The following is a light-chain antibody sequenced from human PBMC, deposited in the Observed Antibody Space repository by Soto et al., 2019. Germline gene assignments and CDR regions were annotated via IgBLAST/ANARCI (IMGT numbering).Light chain of an antibody. CDR2: GVT. CDR3: SSYTGGNPSYV. CDR1: GGDIGAYNY. J-gene: IGLJ1*01. Sequence: QSVLTQPASVSGSLGQSITLSCTGSGGDIGAYNYVSWYQQHPGKAPKLIIYGVTHRPSGVSSRFSASKSAYTASLTISALQAEDEADYYCSSYTGGNPSYVFGTGTQLTVL. V-gene: IGLV2-14*01.